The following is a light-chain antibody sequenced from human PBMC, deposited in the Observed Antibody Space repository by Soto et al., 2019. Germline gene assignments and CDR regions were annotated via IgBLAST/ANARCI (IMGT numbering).Light chain of an antibody. CDR2: GAS. V-gene: IGKV3-20*01. J-gene: IGKJ1*01. CDR1: QSVSSSY. Sequence: EIVLTQSPGTLSLSPGERATLSCRASQSVSSSYLAWYQQKPGQAPRLLIYGASSRATGIPDRFSGSGSGTDFTLTISRLEPEDFATYYCQQSYTSPGTFGQGTKVDIK. CDR3: QQSYTSPGT.